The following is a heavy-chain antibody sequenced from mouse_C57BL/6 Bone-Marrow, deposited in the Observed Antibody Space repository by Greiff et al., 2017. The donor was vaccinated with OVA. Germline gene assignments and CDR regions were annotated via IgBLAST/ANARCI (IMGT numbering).Heavy chain of an antibody. J-gene: IGHJ2*01. V-gene: IGHV5-6*01. D-gene: IGHD4-1*01. CDR3: ARHSGTGYYFDY. Sequence: EVMLVESGGDLVKPGGSLKLSCAASGFTFSSYGMSWVRQTPDKRLEWVATISSGGSYTYYPASVKGRFTISRDNAKNTPYLQLSRLTSEDTAMYSCARHSGTGYYFDYWGQGTTPTVTA. CDR2: ISSGGSYT. CDR1: GFTFSSYG.